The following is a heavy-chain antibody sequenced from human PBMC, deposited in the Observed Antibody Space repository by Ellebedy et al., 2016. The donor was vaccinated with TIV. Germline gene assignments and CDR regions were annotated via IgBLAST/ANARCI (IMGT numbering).Heavy chain of an antibody. D-gene: IGHD3-22*01. V-gene: IGHV1-2*04. CDR3: ARGYPVTMIVVVDNWFDP. CDR1: GYTFTGYY. Sequence: AASVKVFCKASGYTFTGYYMHWVRQAPGQGLEWMGWINPNSGGTNYAQKFQGWVTMTRDTSISTAYMELSRLRSDDTAVYYCARGYPVTMIVVVDNWFDPWGQGTLVTVSS. CDR2: INPNSGGT. J-gene: IGHJ5*02.